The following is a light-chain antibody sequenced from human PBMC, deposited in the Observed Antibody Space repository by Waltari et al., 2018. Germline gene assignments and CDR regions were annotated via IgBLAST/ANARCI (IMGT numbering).Light chain of an antibody. CDR2: KTN. CDR3: LVYMGSGIWV. Sequence: QTVVTQEPSLSVSPGGTVTLTCVLSSGSFSSTPYVRWYQQRPGQTPRTLVYKTNIRSSGVPDRFSGSSLGNKAALIITGAQADDECDYYCLVYMGSGIWVFGGGTKLTVL. V-gene: IGLV8-61*01. J-gene: IGLJ3*02. CDR1: SGSFSSTPY.